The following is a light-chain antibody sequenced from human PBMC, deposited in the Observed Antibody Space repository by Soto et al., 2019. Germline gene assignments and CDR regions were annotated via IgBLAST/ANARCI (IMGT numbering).Light chain of an antibody. V-gene: IGKV4-1*01. Sequence: DIVMTQSPDSLAVSLGERATINCKSSQSLLNNKNYLAWYQQKPGQPPKLLIYWASTRESGVPDRFSGSGSGTDLIITISSLQAEDVALYFCQRYYRIPITFGQGTRLEI. CDR2: WAS. CDR3: QRYYRIPIT. CDR1: QSLLNNKNY. J-gene: IGKJ5*01.